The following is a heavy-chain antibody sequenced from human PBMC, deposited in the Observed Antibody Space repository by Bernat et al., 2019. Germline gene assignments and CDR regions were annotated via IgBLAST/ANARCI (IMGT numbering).Heavy chain of an antibody. Sequence: QVQLQESGPGLVKPSETLSLTCTVSGGSLSSYYWSWIRQPPGKGLEWIGYIYYSGSTNYNPSLKSRVTISVDTSKNQFSLKLSSVTAADTAVYYCARGYTYYYYGMDVWGQGTTVTVSS. CDR3: ARGYTYYYYGMDV. J-gene: IGHJ6*02. CDR1: GGSLSSYY. CDR2: IYYSGST. D-gene: IGHD1-1*01. V-gene: IGHV4-59*01.